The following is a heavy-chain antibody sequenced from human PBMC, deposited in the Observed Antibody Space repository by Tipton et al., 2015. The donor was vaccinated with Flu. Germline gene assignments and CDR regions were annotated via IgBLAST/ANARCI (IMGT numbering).Heavy chain of an antibody. CDR3: ARAPGRPCSANACPNWFDP. D-gene: IGHD2-15*01. J-gene: IGHJ5*02. Sequence: TLSLTCTVSGGSISSSGYHWAWIRQAPGKGLEWIGSIYYTGNTYYNPSLKSRVTISVDTSKNQFSLKMSSVTAADTAVYYCARAPGRPCSANACPNWFDPCGQGTLVTVSS. CDR2: IYYTGNT. CDR1: GGSISSSGYH. V-gene: IGHV4-39*07.